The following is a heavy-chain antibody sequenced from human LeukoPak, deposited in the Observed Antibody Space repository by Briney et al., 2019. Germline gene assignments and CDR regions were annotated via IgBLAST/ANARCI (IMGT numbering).Heavy chain of an antibody. CDR1: GYTFTAYY. D-gene: IGHD3-3*01. CDR3: ARIPTIFGVVAPDY. J-gene: IGHJ4*02. Sequence: ASVKVSCKASGYTFTAYYMHWVRQAPGQGLEWMGWINPKSGGTNYPQKFQGRVTMTRDTSISTAYMELSRLRSDDTAVYYCARIPTIFGVVAPDYWGQGTLVTVSS. V-gene: IGHV1-2*02. CDR2: INPKSGGT.